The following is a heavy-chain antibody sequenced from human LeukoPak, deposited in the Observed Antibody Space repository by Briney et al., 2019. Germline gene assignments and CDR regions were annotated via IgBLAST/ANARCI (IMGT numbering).Heavy chain of an antibody. CDR1: GFTFSTYR. D-gene: IGHD4-23*01. V-gene: IGHV3-21*01. J-gene: IGHJ4*02. CDR2: ITSTSSYI. CDR3: ASWVVTPIDY. Sequence: GGSLRLSCAASGFTFSTYRMHWVRQAPGKGLEWVSSITSTSSYIYYADSVKGRFTISRDNAKNSLYLQMNSLRAEDTAVYYCASWVVTPIDYWGQGTLVTVSS.